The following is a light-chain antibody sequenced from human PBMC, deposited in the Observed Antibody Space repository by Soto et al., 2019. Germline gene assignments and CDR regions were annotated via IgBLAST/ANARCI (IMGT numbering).Light chain of an antibody. CDR2: EVS. CDR1: SSDVGGYNY. Sequence: QSVLTQPPSASGSPGQSVTISCTGTSSDVGGYNYVSWYQQHPGKAPKLMISEVSKRPSGVPDRFSGSKSGNTASLTVSGLQAEDEADYYCSSFAGNNNLVFGGGTIVTVL. V-gene: IGLV2-8*01. J-gene: IGLJ2*01. CDR3: SSFAGNNNLV.